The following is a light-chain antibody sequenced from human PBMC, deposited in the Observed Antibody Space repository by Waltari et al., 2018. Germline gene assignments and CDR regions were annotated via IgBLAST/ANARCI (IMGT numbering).Light chain of an antibody. CDR3: QHYVRLPAT. J-gene: IGKJ1*01. CDR2: AAS. CDR1: RSVGRP. V-gene: IGKV3-20*01. Sequence: IVLTQSLGTRYLSPGDRATLSCRASRSVGRPLAWYQLKPGQAHRLLIYAASTRATGIPDRFSGSGSGTDFSLTISRLEPEDFAVYFCQHYVRLPATFGQGTRVEIK.